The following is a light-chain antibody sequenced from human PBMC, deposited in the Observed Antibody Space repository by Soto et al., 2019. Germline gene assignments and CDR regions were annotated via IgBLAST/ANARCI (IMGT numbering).Light chain of an antibody. CDR1: SSDVGAYNY. CDR2: EVS. CDR3: SSYAGSNLV. Sequence: QSVLTQPPSASGSPGQSVTISCTGTSSDVGAYNYVSWYQQHPGKAPKLMIYEVSKRPSGVPDRFSGSKSGNTASLTVSGLQAEDEADYYCSSYAGSNLVFGGGTKVTVL. V-gene: IGLV2-8*01. J-gene: IGLJ3*02.